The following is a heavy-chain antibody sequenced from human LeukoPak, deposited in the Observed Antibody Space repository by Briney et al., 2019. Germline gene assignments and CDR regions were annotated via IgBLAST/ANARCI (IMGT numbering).Heavy chain of an antibody. Sequence: GSLRLSCAASGFTFSSYVMHWVRQAPGKGLEWVAVISYDGSNKYYADSVKGRFTISRDNSKNTLYLQMNSLRAEDTAVYYCAKDQNYYGSGSYYDYWGQGTLVTVSS. CDR1: GFTFSSYV. V-gene: IGHV3-30*18. D-gene: IGHD3-10*01. CDR2: ISYDGSNK. J-gene: IGHJ4*02. CDR3: AKDQNYYGSGSYYDY.